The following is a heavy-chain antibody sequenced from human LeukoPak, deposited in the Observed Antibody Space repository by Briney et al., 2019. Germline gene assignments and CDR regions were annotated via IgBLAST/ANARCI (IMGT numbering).Heavy chain of an antibody. D-gene: IGHD6-13*01. V-gene: IGHV3-21*01. CDR1: GFSFNSYT. CDR3: VRADPAEAGRPEY. J-gene: IGHJ4*02. Sequence: GGSLRLSCAGPGFSFNSYTLSSVRQPPGKGLEWVAVITRTSTYTSYADSVKGRVTITRDNAERSVSLQMNSLRVEDTAAYYCVRADPAEAGRPEYWGQGTLVAVSS. CDR2: ITRTSTYT.